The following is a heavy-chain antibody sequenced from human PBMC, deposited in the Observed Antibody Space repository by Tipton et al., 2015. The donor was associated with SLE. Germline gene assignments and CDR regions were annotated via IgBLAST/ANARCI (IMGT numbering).Heavy chain of an antibody. V-gene: IGHV4-4*07. CDR2: IYASGNT. CDR3: ARDRGGSSWFFDY. Sequence: TLSLTCTVSGSSVTSYYWSWIRQPAGKGLEWIGRIYASGNTIYNPSLKSRVTMSVDTSKNQFSLILSSVTAADTAVYYCARDRGGSSWFFDYWGLGTLVTVSS. CDR1: GSSVTSYY. J-gene: IGHJ4*02. D-gene: IGHD6-13*01.